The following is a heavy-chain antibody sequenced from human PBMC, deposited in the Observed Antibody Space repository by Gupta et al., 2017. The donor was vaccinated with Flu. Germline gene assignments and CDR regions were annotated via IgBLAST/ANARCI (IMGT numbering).Heavy chain of an antibody. CDR3: ARDSDGSGSYRGCSNY. CDR2: IWYDGSNK. V-gene: IGHV3-33*01. CDR1: GFTFSNYG. J-gene: IGHJ4*02. Sequence: VQLVDSGGGVVQPGTSLRTSCEASGFTFSNYGMHWVRRAPGKGLEWVAVIWYDGSNKDYGDSVKGRFIISRDNSKNTVYLQMNSLRAEDTAVYYCARDSDGSGSYRGCSNYWGQGTLVSVSS. D-gene: IGHD3-10*01.